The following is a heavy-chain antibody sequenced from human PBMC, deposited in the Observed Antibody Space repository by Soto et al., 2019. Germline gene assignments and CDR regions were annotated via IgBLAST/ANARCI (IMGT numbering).Heavy chain of an antibody. J-gene: IGHJ4*02. Sequence: ASVKVSCKXSGYTFTGHYIHWVRQAPEQGPEWMGEIGPESGATRYAEKFQGRVTMTRDTSITTVYMELKNLSPDDTAVYYCGRGRSGQIVVFYWGQGTPVTVSS. V-gene: IGHV1-2*02. D-gene: IGHD1-26*01. CDR1: GYTFTGHY. CDR3: GRGRSGQIVVFY. CDR2: IGPESGAT.